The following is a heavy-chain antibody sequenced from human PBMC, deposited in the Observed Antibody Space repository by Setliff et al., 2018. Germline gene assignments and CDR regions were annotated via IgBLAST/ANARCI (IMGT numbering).Heavy chain of an antibody. Sequence: SETLSLTCTVSGGSISSSSYYWGWIRQPPGKGLEWIGTIYYTGNTYYNPSLKSRVTISVDTSKNQFSLNLSSVTAADTAIYYCARVVPLGGTDRWGQETLVTVS. V-gene: IGHV4-39*07. CDR3: ARVVPLGGTDR. D-gene: IGHD1-1*01. CDR2: IYYTGNT. CDR1: GGSISSSSYY. J-gene: IGHJ5*02.